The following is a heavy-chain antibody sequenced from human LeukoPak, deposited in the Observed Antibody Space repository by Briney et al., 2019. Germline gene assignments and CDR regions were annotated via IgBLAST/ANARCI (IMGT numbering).Heavy chain of an antibody. CDR3: ARDMTDWWFDP. V-gene: IGHV4-31*03. D-gene: IGHD3-9*01. CDR2: IYYSGST. CDR1: GGSISSGGYY. Sequence: PSETLSLTCTVSGGSISSGGYYWSWIRQHPGKGLEWIGYIYYSGSTHYNPSLKSRVTISVDTSKNQFSLKLSSVTAADTAVYYCARDMTDWWFDPWGQGTLVTVSS. J-gene: IGHJ5*02.